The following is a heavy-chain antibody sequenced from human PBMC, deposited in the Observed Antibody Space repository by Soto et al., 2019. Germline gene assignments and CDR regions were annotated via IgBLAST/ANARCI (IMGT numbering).Heavy chain of an antibody. D-gene: IGHD4-4*01. V-gene: IGHV3-66*01. CDR2: IYSDRT. CDR3: AIGVTTVKSMDV. CDR1: GFTVTNNY. J-gene: IGHJ6*04. Sequence: GGSLRLSCAASGFTVTNNYMNRVRQAPGKGLEWVSVIYSDRTYYADSVKGRFTISKDNSKNTLYLQMNSLRAEDTAVYYCAIGVTTVKSMDVWGKGTTVTVSS.